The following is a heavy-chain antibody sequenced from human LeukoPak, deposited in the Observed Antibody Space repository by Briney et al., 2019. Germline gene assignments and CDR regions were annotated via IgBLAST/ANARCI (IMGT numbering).Heavy chain of an antibody. Sequence: PGGSLRLSCAASGFTFSSYSMNWVRQAPGKGLEWVSYISSSSSTIYYADSVKGRFTISRDNAKNSLYLQMNSLRAEDTAVYYCARPLWAGPAAIGYWGQGTLVTVSS. V-gene: IGHV3-48*01. J-gene: IGHJ4*02. CDR2: ISSSSSTI. CDR1: GFTFSSYS. D-gene: IGHD2-2*01. CDR3: ARPLWAGPAAIGY.